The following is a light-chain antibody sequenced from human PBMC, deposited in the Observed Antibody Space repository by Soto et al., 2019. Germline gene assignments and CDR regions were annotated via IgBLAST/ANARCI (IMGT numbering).Light chain of an antibody. J-gene: IGKJ2*01. CDR3: HQYNNWPPYT. V-gene: IGKV3-15*01. CDR1: QSVNSD. Sequence: EIVLTQSPATLSVSPGNRATLSCRASQSVNSDLAWYQQKPGQAPRLLIYGASTRATGTPTRFSGSGSGTEFTLTIRSLQSEDFAVYFCHQYNNWPPYTFGQGTKVDIK. CDR2: GAS.